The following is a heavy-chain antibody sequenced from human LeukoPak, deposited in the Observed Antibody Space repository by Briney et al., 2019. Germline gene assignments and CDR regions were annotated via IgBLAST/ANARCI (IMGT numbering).Heavy chain of an antibody. J-gene: IGHJ4*02. CDR1: GFTFSSYE. D-gene: IGHD3-3*01. CDR2: ISSSGSTI. CDR3: ARDSTSRITIFGVGTYYFDY. Sequence: GGSLRLSRAASGFTFSSYEMNWVRQAPGKGLEWVSYISSSGSTIYYADSVKGRFTISRDNAKNSLYLQMNSLRAEDTAVYYCARDSTSRITIFGVGTYYFDYWGQGTLVTVSS. V-gene: IGHV3-48*03.